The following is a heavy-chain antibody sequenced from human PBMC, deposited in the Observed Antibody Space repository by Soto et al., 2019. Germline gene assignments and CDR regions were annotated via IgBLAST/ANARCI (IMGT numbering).Heavy chain of an antibody. D-gene: IGHD6-13*01. Sequence: ETLSLTCTVSGGSISSYYWSWIRQPPGKGLEWIGYIYYSGSTNYNPSLKSRVTISVDTSKNQFSLKLSSVTAADTAVYYCAREGVSSSWYNYYGMDVWGQGTTVTVSS. CDR1: GGSISSYY. V-gene: IGHV4-59*01. J-gene: IGHJ6*02. CDR2: IYYSGST. CDR3: AREGVSSSWYNYYGMDV.